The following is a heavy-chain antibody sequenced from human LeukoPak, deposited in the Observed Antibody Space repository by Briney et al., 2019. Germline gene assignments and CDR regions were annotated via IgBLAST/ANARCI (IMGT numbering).Heavy chain of an antibody. D-gene: IGHD6-6*01. J-gene: IGHJ4*02. Sequence: PGGSLRLSCAASGFIFKNHAMSWVRQAPGKGLEWVSATSGSGGTKFYADSVKGRFTISRDNSKNTLYLQMNSLRAEDTAVYYCAKLPYSSSSVSYFDYWGQGTLVTVSS. CDR3: AKLPYSSSSVSYFDY. CDR2: TSGSGGTK. V-gene: IGHV3-23*01. CDR1: GFIFKNHA.